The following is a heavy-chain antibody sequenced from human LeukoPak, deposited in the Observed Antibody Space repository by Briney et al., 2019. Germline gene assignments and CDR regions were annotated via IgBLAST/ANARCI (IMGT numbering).Heavy chain of an antibody. J-gene: IGHJ6*03. CDR3: AKADHYYYYMDV. V-gene: IGHV3-23*01. CDR2: ISGSGGTT. CDR1: GFTFSSYA. Sequence: GGSLRLSCAASGFTFSSYAMTWVRQAPGEGLEWVSAISGSGGTTYYADSVRGRFSISRDNSKNTLYLQVNSLRAEGTAVYYCAKADHYYYYMDVWGKGTTVTVSS.